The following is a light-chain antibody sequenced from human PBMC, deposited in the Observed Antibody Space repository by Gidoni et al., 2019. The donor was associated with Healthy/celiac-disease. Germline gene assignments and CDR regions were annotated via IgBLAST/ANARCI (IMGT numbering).Light chain of an antibody. Sequence: DIVMNQSPLSLPVTPGEPDSISCRSSQSLLHSNGYNYLDWYLQKPGQSPQLLIYLGSNRASGVPDRFSGSGSGTDFTLTISSVEAEDVGVYYCMQSLQTPLTFGGGTKVEIK. J-gene: IGKJ4*01. CDR3: MQSLQTPLT. CDR2: LGS. V-gene: IGKV2-28*01. CDR1: QSLLHSNGYNY.